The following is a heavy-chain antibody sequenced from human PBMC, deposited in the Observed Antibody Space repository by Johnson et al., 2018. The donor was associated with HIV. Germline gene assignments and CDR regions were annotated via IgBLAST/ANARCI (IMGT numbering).Heavy chain of an antibody. CDR2: ISYDGSNK. CDR1: RITLSSYG. J-gene: IGHJ3*02. Sequence: QEQLVESGGGVVQPGRSLRLSCAASRITLSSYGMHWVRQAPGKGLEWVAVISYDGSNKYYADSVKGRFTVSRDNSKNTVYLQMNSLRAEDTAVYYCAKQYYGSGGSVHSFDIWGQGTMVTVSS. V-gene: IGHV3-30*18. D-gene: IGHD3-10*01. CDR3: AKQYYGSGGSVHSFDI.